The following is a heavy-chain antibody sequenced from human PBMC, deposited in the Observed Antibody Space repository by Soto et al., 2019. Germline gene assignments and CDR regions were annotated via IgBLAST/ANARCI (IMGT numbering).Heavy chain of an antibody. CDR3: ARAASDGIGRYIRSHP. D-gene: IGHD6-6*01. J-gene: IGHJ5*02. Sequence: QVQLVQSGSEVKMPGSSVKVSCKTSGGTFSRHAINWVRQAPGQGLEWMGGIIPLFGTTNYAQKFKGRDTISAEETPSTPYIEQGRLSSQDAGVYFFARAASDGIGRYIRSHPWGKET. CDR1: GGTFSRHA. V-gene: IGHV1-69*01. CDR2: IIPLFGTT.